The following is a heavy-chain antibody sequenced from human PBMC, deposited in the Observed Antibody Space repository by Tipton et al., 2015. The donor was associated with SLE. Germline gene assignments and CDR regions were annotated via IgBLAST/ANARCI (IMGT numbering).Heavy chain of an antibody. Sequence: TLSLTCTVSGGSINNYYWTWIRQPPGKGLEWIGYISYSGSTNYNPSLKSRLTISVDTSKNQFSLKLSSVTAADTAVYYCARGAPREKEYYYYYMDVWGKGTTVTVSS. CDR2: ISYSGST. V-gene: IGHV4-59*01. CDR1: GGSINNYY. J-gene: IGHJ6*03. CDR3: ARGAPREKEYYYYYMDV.